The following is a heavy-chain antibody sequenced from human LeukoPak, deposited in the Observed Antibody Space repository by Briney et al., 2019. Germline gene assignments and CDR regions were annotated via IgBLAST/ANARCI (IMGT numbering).Heavy chain of an antibody. Sequence: GGSLRLSCVGSGFTFSDAWMSWVRQAPGKGLEWVGRIKSKSDGGTIDYAAPVKCRFTISRDDSRNTLYVQMNSLKTEDTAVYYCTTRRQDGWWGQGTLVTV. D-gene: IGHD2-15*01. CDR2: IKSKSDGGTI. V-gene: IGHV3-15*01. CDR3: TTRRQDGW. CDR1: GFTFSDAW. J-gene: IGHJ4*02.